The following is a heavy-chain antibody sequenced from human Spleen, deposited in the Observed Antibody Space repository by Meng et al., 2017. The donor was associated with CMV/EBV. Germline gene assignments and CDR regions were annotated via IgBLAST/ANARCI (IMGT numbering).Heavy chain of an antibody. D-gene: IGHD5-24*01. CDR2: ISNDGSDK. CDR1: GFSFSSSV. Sequence: GGSLRLSCAASGFSFSSSVMHCVRQSPGKGLGWLAAISNDGSDKFYADSVKGRFSISRDNSKNILYLQLTRLRGDDTGVYFCREIDEWGQGTQVTVSS. V-gene: IGHV3-30*03. J-gene: IGHJ4*02. CDR3: REIDE.